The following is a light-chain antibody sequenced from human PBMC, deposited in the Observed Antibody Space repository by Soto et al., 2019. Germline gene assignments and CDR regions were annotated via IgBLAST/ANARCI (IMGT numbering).Light chain of an antibody. Sequence: QSALTQPRSVSGSPGQSVTISCTGTSSDVGGYNYVSWYQQHPGKAPKLIIHDVNKRPSGVPDRFSGSKSGNTASLTISGLQAEDEAEYYCCSYAGSYTLVVIGGGTKLTVL. J-gene: IGLJ2*01. CDR1: SSDVGGYNY. CDR2: DVN. V-gene: IGLV2-11*01. CDR3: CSYAGSYTLVV.